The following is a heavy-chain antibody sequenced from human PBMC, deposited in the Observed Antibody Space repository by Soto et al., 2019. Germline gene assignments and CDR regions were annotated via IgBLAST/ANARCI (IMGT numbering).Heavy chain of an antibody. V-gene: IGHV3-48*03. Sequence: GGTLRLTCAASGGTFSSYEMNWVRQAPGKGLEWVSYISSSGSTIYYAYTVKGRFTIPRDNAKNSLYLQMSSLRGEDTAVYYCARDPDFWRGLYGMDVWGPGTTVTVSS. CDR2: ISSSGSTI. CDR1: GGTFSSYE. CDR3: ARDPDFWRGLYGMDV. J-gene: IGHJ6*01. D-gene: IGHD3-3*01.